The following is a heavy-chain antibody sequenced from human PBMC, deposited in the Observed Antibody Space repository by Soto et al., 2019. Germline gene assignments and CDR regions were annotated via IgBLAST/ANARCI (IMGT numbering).Heavy chain of an antibody. CDR2: MNPNSGNT. CDR3: SRTKRGGCGWHYYDRSGYLHPSGMEV. Sequence: QVQLVQSGAEVKKPGASVKVSCKASGYTFTSYDINWVRQATGQGLEWMGWMNPNSGNTGYAQKFQGRVTMTWNTAISTAAMELSGVRSEDTAVYYWSRTKRGGCGWHYYDRSGYLHPSGMEVWGQGTTVTVAS. D-gene: IGHD3-22*01. V-gene: IGHV1-8*01. CDR1: GYTFTSYD. J-gene: IGHJ6*02.